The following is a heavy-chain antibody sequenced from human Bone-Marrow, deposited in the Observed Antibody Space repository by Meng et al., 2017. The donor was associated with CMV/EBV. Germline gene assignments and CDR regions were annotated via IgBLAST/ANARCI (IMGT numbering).Heavy chain of an antibody. CDR1: GGSFSGYY. Sequence: SETLSLTCAVYGGSFSGYYWSWIRQPPGKGLEWIGEINHSGSTNYNPSLKSRVTISVDTSKNQFSLKLSSVSAADTAVYYCARGWRITIFGVVIIGGGYFDYWDQGTLVTVSS. D-gene: IGHD3-3*01. CDR3: ARGWRITIFGVVIIGGGYFDY. J-gene: IGHJ4*02. V-gene: IGHV4-34*01. CDR2: INHSGST.